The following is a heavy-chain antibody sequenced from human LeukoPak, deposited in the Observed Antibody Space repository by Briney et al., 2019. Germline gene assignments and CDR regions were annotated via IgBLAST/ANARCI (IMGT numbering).Heavy chain of an antibody. CDR3: ARLAILTGYQDY. CDR1: GGSISSGGYS. D-gene: IGHD3-9*01. CDR2: IYYSGST. V-gene: IGHV4-31*03. J-gene: IGHJ4*02. Sequence: SETLPLTCTVSGGSISSGGYSWSWIRQHPGKGLEWIGYIYYSGSTYYNPSLKSRVTISVDTSKNQFSLKLSSVTAADTAVYYCARLAILTGYQDYWGQGTLVTVSS.